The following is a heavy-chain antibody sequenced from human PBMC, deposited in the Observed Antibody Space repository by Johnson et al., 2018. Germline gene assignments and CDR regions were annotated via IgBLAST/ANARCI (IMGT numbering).Heavy chain of an antibody. V-gene: IGHV3-30-3*01. Sequence: QVQLVQSGGGVVQPGKSLRLSCAASGFTFTSFALHWVRQAPGKGLEWLALISYDGSKKYYADSVRGRFTISRDDSKKTVFLQMNSLRPDDTAVYWCAGDLGGDFGGPFDYWGQGTLVTVSS. J-gene: IGHJ4*02. CDR3: AGDLGGDFGGPFDY. D-gene: IGHD3-10*01. CDR1: GFTFTSFA. CDR2: ISYDGSKK.